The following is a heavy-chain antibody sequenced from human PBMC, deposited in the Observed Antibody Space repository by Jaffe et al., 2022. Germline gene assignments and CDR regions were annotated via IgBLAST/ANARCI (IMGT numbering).Heavy chain of an antibody. V-gene: IGHV3-30*02. D-gene: IGHD3-10*01. CDR1: GFTFSSYG. CDR2: IRYDGSNK. J-gene: IGHJ4*02. CDR3: AKDLYYYGSGTDSPFDY. Sequence: QVQLVESGGGVVQPGRSLRLSCAASGFTFSSYGMHWVRQAPGKGLEWVAFIRYDGSNKYYADSVKGRFTISRDNSKNTLYLQMNSLRAEDTAVYYCAKDLYYYGSGTDSPFDYWGQGTLVTVSS.